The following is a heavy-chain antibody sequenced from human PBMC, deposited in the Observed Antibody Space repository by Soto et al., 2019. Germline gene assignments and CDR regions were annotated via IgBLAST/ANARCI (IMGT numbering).Heavy chain of an antibody. J-gene: IGHJ6*02. CDR3: ARWELNGMDV. CDR1: GGSISSYY. V-gene: IGHV4-59*01. CDR2: IYYSGST. Sequence: SQTLSLTCTVSGGSISSYYWSWIRQPPGKGLEWIGYIYYSGSTIYNPSLKSRVTISVDTSKNQFSLKLSSVTAADTAVYYCARWELNGMDVWGQGTTVTVSS. D-gene: IGHD1-7*01.